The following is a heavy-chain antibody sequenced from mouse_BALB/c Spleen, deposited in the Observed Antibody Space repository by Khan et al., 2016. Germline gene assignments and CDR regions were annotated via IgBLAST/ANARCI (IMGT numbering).Heavy chain of an antibody. CDR3: SRSGNYFDY. CDR2: ISSSGIT. J-gene: IGHJ2*01. Sequence: EVQLQESGPGLVKPSQSLSLTCTVTDYSITSAFAWNWIRQFPGNKLEWMGYISSSGITGYNPSLKSRISITRDTSKNQFFLQLISVTTEDSATYYCSRSGNYFDYWGQGTTLAVSS. V-gene: IGHV3-2*02. D-gene: IGHD1-1*02. CDR1: DYSITSAFA.